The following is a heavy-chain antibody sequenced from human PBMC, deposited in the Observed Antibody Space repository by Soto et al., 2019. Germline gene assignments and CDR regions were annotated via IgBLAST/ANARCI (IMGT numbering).Heavy chain of an antibody. D-gene: IGHD3-22*01. Sequence: SETLSLTCTVSGGSISSSSYYWGWIRQPPGKGLEWIGSIYYSGSTYYNTSLKRQVTISVDTSKKQFYMKLSSMTAADTVVYYCARVFRHYYDSSGYLSNWFDPWGQGTLVT. CDR1: GGSISSSSYY. CDR2: IYYSGST. CDR3: ARVFRHYYDSSGYLSNWFDP. J-gene: IGHJ5*02. V-gene: IGHV4-39*01.